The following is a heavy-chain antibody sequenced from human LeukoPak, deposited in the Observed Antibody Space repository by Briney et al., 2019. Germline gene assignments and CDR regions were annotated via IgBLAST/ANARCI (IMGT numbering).Heavy chain of an antibody. V-gene: IGHV3-33*01. D-gene: IGHD1-14*01. J-gene: IGHJ4*02. Sequence: GGSLRLSCAASGFTFRSYGMHWVRQAPGKGLEWVSIIWYDGSNKYYADSVRGRFTISRDNSKNTLYLQMNSLRVEDTAVYYCATGNKYYFDHWGQGTLVTVSS. CDR3: ATGNKYYFDH. CDR1: GFTFRSYG. CDR2: IWYDGSNK.